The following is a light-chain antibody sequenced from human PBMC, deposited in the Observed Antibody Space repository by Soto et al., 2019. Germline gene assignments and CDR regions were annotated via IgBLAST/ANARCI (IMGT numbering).Light chain of an antibody. CDR2: GAS. CDR1: QSVSSSY. J-gene: IGKJ2*01. V-gene: IGKV3-20*01. CDR3: QQYGTSQYT. Sequence: EIVLTQSPGTLSLSPGESATLSCRASQSVSSSYLAWYQQRPGQAPGLLIYGASSRATGIPDRFSGSGSGTDFTLTISRLEPEDFAEYYCQQYGTSQYTFGQGTKLEIK.